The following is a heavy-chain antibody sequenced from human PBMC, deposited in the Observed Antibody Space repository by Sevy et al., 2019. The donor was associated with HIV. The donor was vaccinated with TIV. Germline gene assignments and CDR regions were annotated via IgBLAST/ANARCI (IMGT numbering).Heavy chain of an antibody. CDR2: MNPNSGNT. D-gene: IGHD6-13*01. Sequence: ASVKVSCKASGYTFTSYDINWVRQATGQGLEWMGGMNPNSGNTGYAQKFQGRVTMTRNTSISTAYMELSSLRSEDTGVYYCAKSSSSSFHYYYYYGMDVWGQGTTVTVSS. CDR1: GYTFTSYD. V-gene: IGHV1-8*01. J-gene: IGHJ6*02. CDR3: AKSSSSSFHYYYYYGMDV.